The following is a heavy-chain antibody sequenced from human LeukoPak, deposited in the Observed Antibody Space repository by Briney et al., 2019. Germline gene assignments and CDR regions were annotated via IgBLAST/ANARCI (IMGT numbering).Heavy chain of an antibody. Sequence: TGGSLRLSCAASGFTFSNFAMNWVRQAPGKGLEWVASINSDGSEGYYADVVKGRFTISRDNAKNSLYLQINSLRAEDTAVYYCARSSYSSSSSVWGQGTMVTVSS. CDR1: GFTFSNFA. J-gene: IGHJ3*01. CDR3: ARSSYSSSSSV. D-gene: IGHD6-6*01. CDR2: INSDGSEG. V-gene: IGHV3-7*03.